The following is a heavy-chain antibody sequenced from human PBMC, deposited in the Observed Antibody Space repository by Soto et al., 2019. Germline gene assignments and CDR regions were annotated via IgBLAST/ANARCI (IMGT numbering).Heavy chain of an antibody. CDR2: TYYSSKWYN. Sequence: SQTLSLTCAISGDSISSNGGGWNWIRQSPSRGLEWLGRTYYSSKWYNDYAESVESRITINPDTSKNQFSLHLNSVTPEDTAVYYCTRGWLQTGFHYWGQGTLVTVSS. CDR3: TRGWLQTGFHY. V-gene: IGHV6-1*01. CDR1: GDSISSNGGG. J-gene: IGHJ4*02. D-gene: IGHD5-12*01.